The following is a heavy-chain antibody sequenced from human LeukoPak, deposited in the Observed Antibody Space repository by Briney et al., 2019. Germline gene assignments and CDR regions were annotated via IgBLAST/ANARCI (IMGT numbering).Heavy chain of an antibody. D-gene: IGHD3-22*01. CDR3: AKAYYYDSSGYYSNWFDP. CDR2: ISGSGGST. J-gene: IGHJ5*02. CDR1: GFTFSSYA. V-gene: IGHV3-23*01. Sequence: GGSLRLSCAASGFTFSSYAMSWVRQAPGKGLEWVSAISGSGGSTYYADSVKGRFTISRDNSKNTLYLQMNSLRAEDTAVYYCAKAYYYDSSGYYSNWFDPRGQGTLVTVSS.